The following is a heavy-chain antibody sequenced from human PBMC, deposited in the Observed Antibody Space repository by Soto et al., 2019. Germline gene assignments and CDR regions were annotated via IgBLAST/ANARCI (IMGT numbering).Heavy chain of an antibody. D-gene: IGHD2-8*01. CDR2: ISYDGSNK. CDR1: GFTFSSYA. CDR3: ARDFNAY. V-gene: IGHV3-30-3*01. Sequence: GGSLRLSCAASGFTFSSYAMHWVRQAPGKGLEWVAVISYDGSNKYYADSVKGRFTISRDNSKNTLYLQMNSLRAEDTAVYYCARDFNAYWGQGTLVTVSS. J-gene: IGHJ4*02.